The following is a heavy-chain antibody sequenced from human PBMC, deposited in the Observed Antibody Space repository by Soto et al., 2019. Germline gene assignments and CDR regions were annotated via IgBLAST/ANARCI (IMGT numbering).Heavy chain of an antibody. D-gene: IGHD3-3*01. CDR2: ISAYNGNT. CDR3: ARDRVDYDFWSGYYTDSYFDY. CDR1: GYTFTGYY. J-gene: IGHJ4*02. Sequence: GASVKVSCKASGYTFTGYYMHWVRQAPGQGLEWMGWISAYNGNTNYAQKLQGRVTMTTDTSTSTAYMELRSLRSDDTAVYYCARDRVDYDFWSGYYTDSYFDYWGQGTLVTVSS. V-gene: IGHV1-18*04.